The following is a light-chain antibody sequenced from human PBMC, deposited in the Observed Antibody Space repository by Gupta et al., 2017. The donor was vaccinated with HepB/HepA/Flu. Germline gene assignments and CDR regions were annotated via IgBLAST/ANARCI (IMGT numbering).Light chain of an antibody. V-gene: IGKV1-39*01. Sequence: DIQMTQSPSSLSASVGGRVTITCRASQRIRTYLNWYQHKPGKAPKVLIYAASRLQSGVPSRFSGSGSGTDFTLTISRLQPEDFATYYCQHTDSPPLTFGHGTKVDIK. CDR1: QRIRTY. J-gene: IGKJ3*01. CDR3: QHTDSPPLT. CDR2: AAS.